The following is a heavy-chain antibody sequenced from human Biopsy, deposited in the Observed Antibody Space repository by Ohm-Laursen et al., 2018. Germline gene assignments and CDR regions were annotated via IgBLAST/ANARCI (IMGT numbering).Heavy chain of an antibody. CDR2: VYFTGST. CDR1: GDSIRSYY. J-gene: IGHJ6*02. Sequence: GTLSLTCTVSGDSIRSYYWSWIRQTPEKGLEWIGHVYFTGSTNFNPSLKSRVTISVDTSRVRFSLTPSSVTAADTAIYYCARDRRGDSYMDVWGQGTTVTVSS. V-gene: IGHV4-59*01. CDR3: ARDRRGDSYMDV. D-gene: IGHD2-15*01.